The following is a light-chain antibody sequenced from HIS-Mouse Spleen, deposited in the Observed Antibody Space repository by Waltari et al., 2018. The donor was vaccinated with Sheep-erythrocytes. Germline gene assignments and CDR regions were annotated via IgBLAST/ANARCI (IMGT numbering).Light chain of an antibody. CDR1: SSDVWGYNY. V-gene: IGLV2-11*01. CDR3: CSYAGSYNHV. J-gene: IGLJ1*01. Sequence: QSALTQPRSVSGSPGQSVTISCTGTSSDVWGYNYFPWYQQHPGKAPKLMIYDVSKRPSGVPDRFSGSKSGNTASLTISGLQAEDEADYYCCSYAGSYNHVFATGTKVTVL. CDR2: DVS.